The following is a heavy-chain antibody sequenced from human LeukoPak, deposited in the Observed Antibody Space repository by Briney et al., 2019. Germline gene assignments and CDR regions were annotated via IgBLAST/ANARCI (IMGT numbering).Heavy chain of an antibody. V-gene: IGHV3-23*01. J-gene: IGHJ3*01. CDR3: GIDPKGDYVGAFVF. CDR1: GFTLTTYA. CDR2: ITGSGSTT. D-gene: IGHD4-17*01. Sequence: GGSLRLSCAGSGFTLTTYAMTWVRPAPGKGLEWVSSITGSGSTTYYAGSVKGRFSISRDNSKNTLYLHINTLRAEDTAVYYCGIDPKGDYVGAFVFWGQRETGTVSS.